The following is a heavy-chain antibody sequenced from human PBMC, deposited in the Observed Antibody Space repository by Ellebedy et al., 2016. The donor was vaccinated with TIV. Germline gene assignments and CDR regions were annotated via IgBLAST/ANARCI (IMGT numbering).Heavy chain of an antibody. V-gene: IGHV1-18*04. CDR1: GYTFIGHF. J-gene: IGHJ6*02. CDR2: ISAYNGNT. Sequence: ASVKVSXXASGYTFIGHFIHWVRQAPGQGLEWMGWISAYNGNTNYAQKLQGRVTMTTDTSTSTAYMELRSLRSDDTAVYYCARYGTMVRGVIITLKYYYYGMDVWGQGTTVTVSS. D-gene: IGHD3-10*01. CDR3: ARYGTMVRGVIITLKYYYYGMDV.